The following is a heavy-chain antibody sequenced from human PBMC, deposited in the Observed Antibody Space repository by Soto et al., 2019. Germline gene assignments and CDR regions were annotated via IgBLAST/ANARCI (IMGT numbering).Heavy chain of an antibody. Sequence: GGSLRLSCSASGFTFSSYAMHWVRQAPGMGLDYFSVISSNGCSTYYADSVKGSFTISRDNSKNTLYFQMSSLRAEDTSVYYCVNVPAAMEDNWFDPWGQGTLVTVSS. J-gene: IGHJ5*02. CDR3: VNVPAAMEDNWFDP. D-gene: IGHD2-2*01. CDR2: ISSNGCST. CDR1: GFTFSSYA. V-gene: IGHV3-64D*06.